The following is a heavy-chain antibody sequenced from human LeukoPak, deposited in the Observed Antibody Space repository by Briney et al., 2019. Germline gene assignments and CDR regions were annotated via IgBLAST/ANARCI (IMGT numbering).Heavy chain of an antibody. D-gene: IGHD6-13*01. CDR1: GGAISSGGYY. V-gene: IGHV4-31*03. Sequence: PSETLSLTCTVSGGAISSGGYYWSWIPQHPGKGLEWSGYIYYSGSTYYNPSLKSRVTISVDTSKNQFSLKLSSVTAPDTAVYYCARAQQPHPYYYYGMDVWGKGTTVTVSS. CDR3: ARAQQPHPYYYYGMDV. CDR2: IYYSGST. J-gene: IGHJ6*04.